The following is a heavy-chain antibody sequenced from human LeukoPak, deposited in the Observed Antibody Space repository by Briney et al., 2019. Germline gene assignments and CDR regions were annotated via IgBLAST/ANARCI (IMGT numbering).Heavy chain of an antibody. V-gene: IGHV3-30*07. CDR1: GFTFSSYA. CDR2: ISYDGSNK. D-gene: IGHD3-10*01. Sequence: GGSLRLSCAASGFTFSSYAMHWVRQAPGKGLEWVAVISYDGSNKYYADSVRGRFTISRDNSKNTLYLQMNSLRPEDTALYYCARDRYYGSGSYGNYYAMDVWGQGTTVIVSS. J-gene: IGHJ6*02. CDR3: ARDRYYGSGSYGNYYAMDV.